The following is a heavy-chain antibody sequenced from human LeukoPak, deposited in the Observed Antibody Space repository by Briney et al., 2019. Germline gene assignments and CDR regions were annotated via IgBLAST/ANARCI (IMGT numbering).Heavy chain of an antibody. CDR2: IDARSGVT. CDR1: GFTFRIFG. J-gene: IGHJ3*02. V-gene: IGHV3-48*04. Sequence: GGSLRLSCAASGFTFRIFGLNWVRQAPGKGPEWVSYIDARSGVTYYADSVQGRFTISRDDARESVFLQMDGLRVDDTAVYYCARTYDFGRGPPGDAFDNWGPGTWVIVSS. D-gene: IGHD3-3*01. CDR3: ARTYDFGRGPPGDAFDN.